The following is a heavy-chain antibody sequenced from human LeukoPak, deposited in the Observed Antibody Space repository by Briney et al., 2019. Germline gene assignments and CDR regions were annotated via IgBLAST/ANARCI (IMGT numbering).Heavy chain of an antibody. J-gene: IGHJ5*02. CDR3: ASRLTYYYDSSGYTNWFDP. D-gene: IGHD3-22*01. Sequence: SRVTISVDTSKNQFSLKLSSVTAADTAVYYCASRLTYYYDSSGYTNWFDPWGQGTLVTVSS. V-gene: IGHV4-39*07.